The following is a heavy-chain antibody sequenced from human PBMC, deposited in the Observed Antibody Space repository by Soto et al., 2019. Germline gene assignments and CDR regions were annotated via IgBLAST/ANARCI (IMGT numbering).Heavy chain of an antibody. Sequence: EVQLVESGGGLVQPGGSLRLSCAASEFTFSGRSVHWVRQAPGKGLVWVSGIDKVGTDSTYADSVKGRFTSSRDNAKNTVDLQMNSLRVEDKAVSYCARGWFGPDVWGKGTTVTVSS. CDR2: IDKVGTDS. D-gene: IGHD3-10*01. J-gene: IGHJ6*03. CDR3: ARGWFGPDV. CDR1: EFTFSGRS. V-gene: IGHV3-74*01.